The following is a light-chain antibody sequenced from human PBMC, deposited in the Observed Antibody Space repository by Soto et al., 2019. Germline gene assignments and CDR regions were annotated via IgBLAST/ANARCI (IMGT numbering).Light chain of an antibody. Sequence: EIVLTQSPGTLSLSPGERATLSCRASQSLTNNYVAWYQQKPGRALRLLIDGASTRAAGLTDRFSGSGSGKDFTLTISRLEPEVVAVYYCQQYEAVVTFGQGTKVEI. V-gene: IGKV3-20*01. CDR2: GAS. CDR3: QQYEAVVT. J-gene: IGKJ1*01. CDR1: QSLTNNY.